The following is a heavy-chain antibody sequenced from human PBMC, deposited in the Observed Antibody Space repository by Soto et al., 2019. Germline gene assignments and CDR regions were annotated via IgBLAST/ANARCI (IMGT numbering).Heavy chain of an antibody. Sequence: ASVKVSCKASGGTFSRYSISWVRQAPGQGLEYMGGIIPIFGTANYAQRFQGRVTITADKSTSTAYMELRSLRSDDTAVYYCASDEWLWGQGTLVTVSS. J-gene: IGHJ4*02. CDR2: IIPIFGTA. V-gene: IGHV1-69*06. CDR3: ASDEWL. CDR1: GGTFSRYS. D-gene: IGHD5-12*01.